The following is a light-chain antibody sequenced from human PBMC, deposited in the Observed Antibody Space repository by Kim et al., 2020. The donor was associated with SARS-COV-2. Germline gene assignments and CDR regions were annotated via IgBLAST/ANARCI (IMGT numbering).Light chain of an antibody. V-gene: IGLV1-40*01. CDR1: SANIGAGYD. CDR2: DNN. J-gene: IGLJ2*01. CDR3: RSYDTSLSGSV. Sequence: CTGCSANIGAGYDVHWYRQLPGTAPKLLIYDNNQRPSGVPDRFSASKSGTSASLAITGLQAEDEAEYYCRSYDTSLSGSVFGGGTKVTVL.